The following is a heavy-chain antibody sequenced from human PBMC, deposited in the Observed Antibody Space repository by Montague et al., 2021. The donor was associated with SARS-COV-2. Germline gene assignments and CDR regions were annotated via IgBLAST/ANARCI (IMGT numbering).Heavy chain of an antibody. CDR3: ARHKRWRIAAAGRDFDY. V-gene: IGHV4-39*01. J-gene: IGHJ4*02. D-gene: IGHD6-13*01. CDR1: GGSISSSSYY. CDR2: NYYSGST. Sequence: SETLSLTCTVSGGSISSSSYYWGWIRQPPGKGLEWIGSNYYSGSTYYNPSLKSRVTVSADTSTNQFSMKLSSVTAAVTAVYYCARHKRWRIAAAGRDFDYWGQGTLVTVSS.